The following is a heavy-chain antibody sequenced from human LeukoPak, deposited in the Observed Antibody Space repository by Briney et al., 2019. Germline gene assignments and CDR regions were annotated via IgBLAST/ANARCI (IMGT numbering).Heavy chain of an antibody. J-gene: IGHJ4*02. CDR2: INHSGST. V-gene: IGHV4-34*01. D-gene: IGHD3-16*01. CDR3: ARGWPGGAVYY. Sequence: SETLSLTCAVYGGSFSGYYWSWIRQPPGEGLEWIGEINHSGSTNYNPSLKSRVTISVDTSKNQFSLKLSSVTAADTAVYYCARGWPGGAVYYWGQGTLVTVSS. CDR1: GGSFSGYY.